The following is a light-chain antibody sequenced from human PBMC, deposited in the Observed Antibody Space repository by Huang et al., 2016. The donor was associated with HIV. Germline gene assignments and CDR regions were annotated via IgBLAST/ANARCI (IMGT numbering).Light chain of an antibody. CDR2: GAS. CDR1: QSVSSN. J-gene: IGKJ1*01. V-gene: IGKV3-15*01. Sequence: EIVMTQSPDTLSVAPGERATLSCRSSQSVSSNLAWYQQKPGQAPRVLIYGASTRAAGIPAMFSGSGSGTEFTLTIGSLQSEDFAVYSCQQYNNWPWTFGQGTRVEIK. CDR3: QQYNNWPWT.